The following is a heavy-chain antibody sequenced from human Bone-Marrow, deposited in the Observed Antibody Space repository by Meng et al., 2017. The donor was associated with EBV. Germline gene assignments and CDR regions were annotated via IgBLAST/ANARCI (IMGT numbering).Heavy chain of an antibody. J-gene: IGHJ4*02. CDR2: IYHSGST. V-gene: IGHV4-4*03. CDR1: GGSISSSNW. CDR3: LLQVQDDDY. D-gene: IGHD1-1*01. Sequence: QVQLQESGPGPVKPPGTLSIPGAVSGGSISSSNWWSWVRQPPGKGLEWIGEIYHSGSTNYNPSLKSRVTISVDKSKTQFSLKLSSVTAADTAVYYCLLQVQDDDYWGQGTLVTVSS.